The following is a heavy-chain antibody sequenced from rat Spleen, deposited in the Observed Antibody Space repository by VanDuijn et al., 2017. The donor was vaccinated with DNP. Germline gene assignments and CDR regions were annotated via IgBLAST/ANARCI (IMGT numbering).Heavy chain of an antibody. D-gene: IGHD1-12*03. CDR1: GFTFSNYG. V-gene: IGHV5-19*01. Sequence: EVQLVESGGGLVQPGRSLKLSCAASGFTFSNYGMHWIRQAPTKGLEWVASISPSGGSTYYRDSVKGRFTISRDNGKSTLYLQMDSLRSEDTATYYCVAFDGYNDRWYFDFWGPGTMVTVSS. J-gene: IGHJ1*01. CDR2: ISPSGGST. CDR3: VAFDGYNDRWYFDF.